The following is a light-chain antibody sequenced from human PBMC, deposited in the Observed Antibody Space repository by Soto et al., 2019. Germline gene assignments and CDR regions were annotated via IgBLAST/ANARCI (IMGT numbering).Light chain of an antibody. CDR2: FAS. J-gene: IGKJ5*01. Sequence: DLQMTQSPSSLSTSVGDRVTITCRASENIRDFVNWYQQKPGKAPKSLIYFASSLQSGVPSRFTGSGSGIDFTLTISSLQPEDFATYYCQQFHSYPITFGQGTRLEI. CDR1: ENIRDF. CDR3: QQFHSYPIT. V-gene: IGKV1-16*01.